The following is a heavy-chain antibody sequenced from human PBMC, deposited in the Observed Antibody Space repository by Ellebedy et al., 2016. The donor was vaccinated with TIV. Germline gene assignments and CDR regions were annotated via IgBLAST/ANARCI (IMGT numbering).Heavy chain of an antibody. J-gene: IGHJ5*02. CDR3: AREGFGSSWYLGREWFDP. Sequence: ASVKVSXXASGYTFTGYYVHWVRQAPGQGLEWMGRINPNTGGTNYAQKFQGRVTMTRDTSVSTAYMELSRLRSDDTAVYYCAREGFGSSWYLGREWFDPWGQGSLVTVSS. V-gene: IGHV1-2*06. D-gene: IGHD6-13*01. CDR1: GYTFTGYY. CDR2: INPNTGGT.